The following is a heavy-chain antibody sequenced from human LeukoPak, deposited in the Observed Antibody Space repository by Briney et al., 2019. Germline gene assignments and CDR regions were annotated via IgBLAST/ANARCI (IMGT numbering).Heavy chain of an antibody. V-gene: IGHV3-48*03. CDR2: ISSSGSTI. Sequence: GGSLRLSCAASGFTFSSYEMNWVRQAPGKGLEWVSYISSSGSTIYYADSVKGRFTISRDNSKNTLYLQMNSLRAEDTAVYYCAKVRLYSSGWYYFDYWGQGTLVTVSS. D-gene: IGHD6-19*01. CDR1: GFTFSSYE. J-gene: IGHJ4*02. CDR3: AKVRLYSSGWYYFDY.